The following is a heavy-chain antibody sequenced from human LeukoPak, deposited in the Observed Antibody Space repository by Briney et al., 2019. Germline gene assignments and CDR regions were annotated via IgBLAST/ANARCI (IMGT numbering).Heavy chain of an antibody. D-gene: IGHD4-11*01. CDR3: ARGHVSSSTWYSTYYYYFYMDV. Sequence: SETLSLTCTVSDDSITMYYWTWIRQPPGKGLEWIGYVDHTGSTKFNPSLNGRVSISRDTSKNLFSLRLRSVTAADTAVYFCARGHVSSSTWYSTYYYYFYMDVWGKGTTVTVSS. CDR2: VDHTGST. J-gene: IGHJ6*03. CDR1: DDSITMYY. V-gene: IGHV4-59*01.